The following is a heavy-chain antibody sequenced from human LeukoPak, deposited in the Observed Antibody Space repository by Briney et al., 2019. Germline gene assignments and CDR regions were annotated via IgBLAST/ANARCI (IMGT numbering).Heavy chain of an antibody. CDR2: IRYDGSNK. Sequence: PGGSLRLSCAASGFTFSSYGMHWVRQAPGKGLEWVAFIRYDGSNKYYADSVKGRFTISRDNSKNTLYLQMNSLRAEDTAVYYCAKDGRWELTPIEYWGQGTLVTVSS. D-gene: IGHD1-26*01. CDR1: GFTFSSYG. CDR3: AKDGRWELTPIEY. V-gene: IGHV3-30*02. J-gene: IGHJ4*02.